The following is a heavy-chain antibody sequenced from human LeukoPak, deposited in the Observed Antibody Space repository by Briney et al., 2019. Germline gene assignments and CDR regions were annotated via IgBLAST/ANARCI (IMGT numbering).Heavy chain of an antibody. CDR3: ARDNYGSGSDY. CDR2: INPNNGGT. Sequence: ASVKVSCKVSGYTFTDYYMHCVRQAPGQGLEWMGWINPNNGGTYYVQKFQGWVTMTRDTSISTVYMELNRLTSDDTAVYYCARDNYGSGSDYWGQGTLVTVSS. J-gene: IGHJ4*02. D-gene: IGHD3-10*01. V-gene: IGHV1-2*04. CDR1: GYTFTDYY.